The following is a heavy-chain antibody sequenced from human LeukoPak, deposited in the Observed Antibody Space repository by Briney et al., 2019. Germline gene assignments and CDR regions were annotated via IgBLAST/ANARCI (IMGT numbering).Heavy chain of an antibody. V-gene: IGHV4-59*01. J-gene: IGHJ4*02. CDR1: GGSISSYY. CDR2: IYYSGST. CDR3: AREGGTVDFDY. D-gene: IGHD1/OR15-1a*01. Sequence: SETLSLTCTVSGGSISSYYWSWIRQPPGKGLEWIGYIYYSGSTNYNPSLKSRVTISVDTSKNQFSLKLSSVTAADTAVYYCAREGGTVDFDYWGQGTLVTVSS.